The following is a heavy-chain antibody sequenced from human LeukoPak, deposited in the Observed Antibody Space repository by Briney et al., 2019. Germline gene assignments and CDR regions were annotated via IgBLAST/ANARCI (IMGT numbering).Heavy chain of an antibody. CDR3: AKDRKQQLTFDY. CDR1: GFTFTHYG. J-gene: IGHJ4*02. Sequence: GGSLRLSCAASGFTFTHYGMHWVRQAPGKGLEWVAYIASDGNYKDYGDSVKGRFTISRDNSRNTLYLQMDSLRAEDTAVYYCAKDRKQQLTFDYWGQGTLVTVSS. V-gene: IGHV3-30*02. D-gene: IGHD6-13*01. CDR2: IASDGNYK.